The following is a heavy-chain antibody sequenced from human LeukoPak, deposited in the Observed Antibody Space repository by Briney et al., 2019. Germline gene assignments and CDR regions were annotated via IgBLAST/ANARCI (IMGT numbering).Heavy chain of an antibody. D-gene: IGHD6-13*01. Sequence: SGTLSLTCAVSGGSISSSNWWSWVRQPPGKGLEWIGEIYHSGSTNYNPSLKSRVTISVDTSKNQFSLKLSSVTAADTAVYYCARGRRRYTSSWLGGSWGQGTLVTVSS. V-gene: IGHV4-4*02. CDR1: GGSISSSNW. CDR2: IYHSGST. J-gene: IGHJ5*02. CDR3: ARGRRRYTSSWLGGS.